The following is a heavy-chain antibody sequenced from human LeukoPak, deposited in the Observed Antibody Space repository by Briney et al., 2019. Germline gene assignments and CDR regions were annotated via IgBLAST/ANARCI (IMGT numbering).Heavy chain of an antibody. CDR2: ITGSGGDGGGT. CDR1: GFTFSSYA. J-gene: IGHJ4*02. D-gene: IGHD3-10*01. Sequence: GGSLRLSCAASGFTFSSYAMSWVRRAPGKGLEWLSTITGSGGDGGGTFYADSVKGRFTISRDNSKNTLFLQMSSLRAEDTAVYYCAKTSAGIRGGYFDYWGQGTLVTVSS. V-gene: IGHV3-23*01. CDR3: AKTSAGIRGGYFDY.